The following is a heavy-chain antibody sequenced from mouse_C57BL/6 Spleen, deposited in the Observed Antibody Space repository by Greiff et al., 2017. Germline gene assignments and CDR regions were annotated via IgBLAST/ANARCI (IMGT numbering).Heavy chain of an antibody. D-gene: IGHD4-1*01. CDR2: IYPSDSET. CDR1: GYTFTSYW. Sequence: QVQLQQSGAELVRPGSSVKLSCKASGYTFTSYWMDWVKQRPGPGLEWIGNIYPSDSETHYNQKFKDKATLTVDKSSSTAYMQLSSLTSEDSAVYYCARGKLGLYYWGQGTTLTVSS. V-gene: IGHV1-61*01. CDR3: ARGKLGLYY. J-gene: IGHJ2*01.